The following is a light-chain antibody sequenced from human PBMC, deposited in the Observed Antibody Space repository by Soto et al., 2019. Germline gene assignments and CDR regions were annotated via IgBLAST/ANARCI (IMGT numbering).Light chain of an antibody. Sequence: DIQMTQSPSSLSASVGDRVTITCQASQGISNYLNWYQQKPGKAPKLLIQDASNLETGVPSRFSGSGSGTDFTFTISSLQPEDFATYFCQQFDNLPLTFGGGTKVEIK. CDR2: DAS. V-gene: IGKV1-33*01. CDR3: QQFDNLPLT. J-gene: IGKJ4*01. CDR1: QGISNY.